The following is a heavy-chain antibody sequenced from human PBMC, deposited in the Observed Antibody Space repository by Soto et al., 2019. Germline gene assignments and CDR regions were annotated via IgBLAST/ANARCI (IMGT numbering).Heavy chain of an antibody. J-gene: IGHJ4*02. CDR1: GFTFSSYA. CDR3: ARDRGDSGYDYFDY. D-gene: IGHD5-12*01. CDR2: ISYDGSNK. V-gene: IGHV3-30-3*01. Sequence: QVQLVESGGGVVQPGRSLRLSCAASGFTFSSYAMHWVRQAPGKGLEWVAVISYDGSNKYYADSVKGRFTISRDNSKNTRYLQMNSLRAEDTAVYYCARDRGDSGYDYFDYWGQGTLVTVSS.